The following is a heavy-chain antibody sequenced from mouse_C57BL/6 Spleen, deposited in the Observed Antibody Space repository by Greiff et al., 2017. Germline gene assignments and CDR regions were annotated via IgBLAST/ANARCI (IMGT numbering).Heavy chain of an antibody. D-gene: IGHD2-4*01. CDR3: ARSSDYDAWFAY. CDR1: GYAFSSSW. V-gene: IGHV1-82*01. Sequence: VQLKQSGPELVKPGASVKISCKASGYAFSSSWMNWVKQRPGKGLEWIGRIYPGDGDTNYNGKFKGKATLTADKSSSTAYMQLSSLTSEDSAVYFCARSSDYDAWFAYWGQGTLVTVSA. J-gene: IGHJ3*01. CDR2: IYPGDGDT.